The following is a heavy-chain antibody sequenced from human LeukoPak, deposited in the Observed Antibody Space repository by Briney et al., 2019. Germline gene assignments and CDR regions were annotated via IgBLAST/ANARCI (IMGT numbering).Heavy chain of an antibody. J-gene: IGHJ4*02. CDR1: GFTFSSYS. CDR3: ARDSLGMGVDY. CDR2: ISSSSSYI. D-gene: IGHD7-27*01. Sequence: GGSLRLSCAASGFTFSSYSMNWVRQAPGKGLEWVSSISSSSSYIYYADSVKGRFTISGDNAKNSLYLQMNSLRAEDTAVYYCARDSLGMGVDYWGQGTLVTVSS. V-gene: IGHV3-21*01.